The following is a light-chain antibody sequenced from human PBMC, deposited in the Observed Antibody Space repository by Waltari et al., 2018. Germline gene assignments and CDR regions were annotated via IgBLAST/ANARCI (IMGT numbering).Light chain of an antibody. CDR2: DAS. J-gene: IGKJ1*01. V-gene: IGKV3D-15*01. CDR3: QQYHNWPPWT. CDR1: QSVTTK. Sequence: EIVMTQSPATLSVSPGEGATLSCRASQSVTTKLAWYQLKPGQAPRLLIYDASSRATGTPARFSGSGFGTEFTLTISSLQSEDFAVYYCQQYHNWPPWTFGRGTKVEIK.